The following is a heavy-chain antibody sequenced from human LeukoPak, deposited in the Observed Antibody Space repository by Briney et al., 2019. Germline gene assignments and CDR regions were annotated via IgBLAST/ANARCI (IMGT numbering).Heavy chain of an antibody. CDR1: GFTFSSYA. Sequence: PGGSLRLSCAASGFTFSSYAMSWVRQAPGKGLEWVSAISGSGGSTYYADSVRGRFTISRDNSKNTLYLQMNSLRAEDTAVYYCAKVLGTTVVTPPPGYFDYWGQGTLVTVSS. V-gene: IGHV3-23*01. CDR2: ISGSGGST. CDR3: AKVLGTTVVTPPPGYFDY. J-gene: IGHJ4*02. D-gene: IGHD4-23*01.